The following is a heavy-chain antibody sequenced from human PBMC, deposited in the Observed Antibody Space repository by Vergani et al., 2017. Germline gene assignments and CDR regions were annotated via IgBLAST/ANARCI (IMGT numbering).Heavy chain of an antibody. Sequence: DVHLAESGGGFFQPGGSLRLSCSASGFTFSSYAMSWVRQAPGKGLEWVSAISGSGGSTYYADSVKGRFTISRDNSKNTLYLQMNSLRAEDTAVYYCAKHQQQLPIYWYFDLWGRGTLVTVSS. CDR3: AKHQQQLPIYWYFDL. V-gene: IGHV3-23*04. J-gene: IGHJ2*01. CDR2: ISGSGGST. D-gene: IGHD6-13*01. CDR1: GFTFSSYA.